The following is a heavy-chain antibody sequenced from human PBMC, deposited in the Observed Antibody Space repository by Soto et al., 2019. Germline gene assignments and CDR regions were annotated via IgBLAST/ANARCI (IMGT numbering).Heavy chain of an antibody. CDR1: GYTFSNHW. J-gene: IGHJ5*02. CDR2: INPTGENT. CDR3: ARDESVFALAWWFDP. Sequence: QAQLVQSEAEVKKPGASVKVSCKASGYTFSNHWMHCVRQAPGQGLQWMGVINPTGENTSYAQRLQGRLTLTTDTYTSSVYMELRSLSSDDTAIYYCARDESVFALAWWFDPWGQGTLVTVSS. D-gene: IGHD2-21*01. V-gene: IGHV1-46*01.